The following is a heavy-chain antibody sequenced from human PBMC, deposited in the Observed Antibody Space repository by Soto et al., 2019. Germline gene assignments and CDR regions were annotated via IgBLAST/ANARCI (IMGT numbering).Heavy chain of an antibody. CDR3: ARRYYYDSSGYYWYYYYGMDV. J-gene: IGHJ6*02. D-gene: IGHD3-22*01. CDR1: GGTFSSYA. V-gene: IGHV1-69*12. CDR2: IIPIFGTA. Sequence: QVQLVQSGAEVKKPGSSVKVSCKASGGTFSSYAISWVRQAPGQGLEWMGGIIPIFGTANYAQKFQGRVTITADESTSTAYMELSSLRSEDTAVYYCARRYYYDSSGYYWYYYYGMDVWGQGTTVTVSS.